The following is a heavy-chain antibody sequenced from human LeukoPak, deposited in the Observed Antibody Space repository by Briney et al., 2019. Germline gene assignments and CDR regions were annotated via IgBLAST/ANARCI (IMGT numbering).Heavy chain of an antibody. CDR3: ARGLVGATNNWFDP. CDR1: GGSFSGYY. CDR2: INHSGST. J-gene: IGHJ5*02. D-gene: IGHD1-26*01. Sequence: SETLSLTCAVYGGSFSGYYWSWIRQPPGKGLEWIGEINHSGSTNYNPSLKSRVTISVDTSKNQFSLKLSSVTAADTAVYYCARGLVGATNNWFDPWGQGTLVTVSS. V-gene: IGHV4-34*01.